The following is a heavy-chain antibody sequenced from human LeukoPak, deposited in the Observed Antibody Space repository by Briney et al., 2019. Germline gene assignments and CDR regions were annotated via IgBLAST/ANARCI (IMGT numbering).Heavy chain of an antibody. CDR2: ISYDGSNK. CDR1: GFTFSSYA. Sequence: PGGSLRLSCAASGFTFSSYAMHWVRQAPGKGLEGVAVISYDGSNKYYADSVKGRFTISRDNSKNTLYLQMNSLRAEDTAVYYCARDLGWYSYAHAFDIWGQGTMVTVSS. J-gene: IGHJ3*02. D-gene: IGHD5-18*01. CDR3: ARDLGWYSYAHAFDI. V-gene: IGHV3-30*04.